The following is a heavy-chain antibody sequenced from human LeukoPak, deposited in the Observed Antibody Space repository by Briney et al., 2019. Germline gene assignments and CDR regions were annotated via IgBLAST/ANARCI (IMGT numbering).Heavy chain of an antibody. Sequence: GASVKVSCKPSGYTFTDYYLHWLRQAPGQGLEWMGWINPNSGGTNYAQNLQGRVTMTGDTSISTAYMELTSLTSDDTGLYYCAKGQPSYYYTSGGPYNAWGQGTLVTVSS. V-gene: IGHV1-2*02. CDR1: GYTFTDYY. D-gene: IGHD2-15*01. J-gene: IGHJ5*02. CDR2: INPNSGGT. CDR3: AKGQPSYYYTSGGPYNA.